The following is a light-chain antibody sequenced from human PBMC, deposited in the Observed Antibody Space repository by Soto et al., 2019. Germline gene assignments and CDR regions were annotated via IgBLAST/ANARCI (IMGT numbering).Light chain of an antibody. CDR2: GAS. J-gene: IGKJ1*01. CDR3: QQYNDCPQT. V-gene: IGKV3-15*01. CDR1: QSVSSD. Sequence: EIVMTQSPATLSVSPGERATLSCRASQSVSSDLAWYQQKPGQAPRLLIYGASTRATGIPARFSGSGSGTEFTLTINSLQSEDFAIYYCQQYNDCPQTFGQGTKVEIK.